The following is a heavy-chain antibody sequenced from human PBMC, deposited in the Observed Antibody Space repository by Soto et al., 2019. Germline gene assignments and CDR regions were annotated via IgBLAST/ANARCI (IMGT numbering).Heavy chain of an antibody. J-gene: IGHJ4*02. CDR1: GGSISSYY. V-gene: IGHV4-59*01. Sequence: PSETLSLTCTVSGGSISSYYWSWIRQPPGKGLEWIGYIYYSGSTNYNPSLKSRVTISVDTSENQFSLKLSSVTAADTAVYYCARAGATGFFGYWGQGTLVTVSS. D-gene: IGHD1-26*01. CDR2: IYYSGST. CDR3: ARAGATGFFGY.